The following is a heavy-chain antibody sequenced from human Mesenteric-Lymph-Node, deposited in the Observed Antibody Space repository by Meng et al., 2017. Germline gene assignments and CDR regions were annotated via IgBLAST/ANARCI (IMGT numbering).Heavy chain of an antibody. J-gene: IGHJ4*02. CDR1: GYSFTTYG. CDR3: AKSSLHAGTLYLDS. CDR2: VNAASGNT. Sequence: QVQLVQSGAEVKTPGASVKVSCKTSGYSFTTYGIHWVRQAPGQSLEWMGWVNAASGNTRYSQKFQDRVTINRDTSASSDYMEVSSLRSEDTAVYYCAKSSLHAGTLYLDSWGQGTLVTVSS. V-gene: IGHV1-3*01. D-gene: IGHD2-21*02.